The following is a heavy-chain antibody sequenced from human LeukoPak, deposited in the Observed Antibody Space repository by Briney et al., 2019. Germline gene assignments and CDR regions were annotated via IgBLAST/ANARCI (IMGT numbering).Heavy chain of an antibody. CDR3: ARGSSGNYHWFDP. CDR1: GDSLTNYY. J-gene: IGHJ5*02. V-gene: IGHV4-4*07. CDR2: ASTSGST. Sequence: SETLSLTCTVSGDSLTNYYWSWIRQPAGKGPEWIGRASTSGSTNYNPSLKSRVTMSVDTSKNQFSLRLSSVTAADTAVYYCARGSSGNYHWFDPWGQGTLVTVSS. D-gene: IGHD3-10*01.